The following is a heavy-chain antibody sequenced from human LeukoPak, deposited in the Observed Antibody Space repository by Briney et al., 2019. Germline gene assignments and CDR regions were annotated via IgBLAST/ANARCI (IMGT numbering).Heavy chain of an antibody. CDR3: ARESLAVAGALFN. D-gene: IGHD6-19*01. CDR1: GYTFTSYA. J-gene: IGHJ4*02. Sequence: ASVTVSCTASGYTFTSYAMNWVRHAPGQGLEWMGWINTNTGNPTFAQGFTGRFVFSLDTSVSTAYLQISSLKAEDTAVYYCARESLAVAGALFNWGQGTLVTVSS. CDR2: INTNTGNP. V-gene: IGHV7-4-1*02.